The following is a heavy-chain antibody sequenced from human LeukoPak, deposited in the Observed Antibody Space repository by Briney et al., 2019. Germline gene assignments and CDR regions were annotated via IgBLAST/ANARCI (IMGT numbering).Heavy chain of an antibody. CDR1: GGSFSDSY. V-gene: IGHV4-34*01. CDR2: INHSGGS. CDR3: VRGVRSWGRKVLDY. J-gene: IGHJ4*02. D-gene: IGHD3-10*01. Sequence: SETLSLTCAVPGGSFSDSYWSWIRQSPGKGLEWIAEINHSGGSRYNPSLTSRVAISVDTSQNQFSLTLTSVTAADTALYYCVRGVRSWGRKVLDYWGQGTLVTVSS.